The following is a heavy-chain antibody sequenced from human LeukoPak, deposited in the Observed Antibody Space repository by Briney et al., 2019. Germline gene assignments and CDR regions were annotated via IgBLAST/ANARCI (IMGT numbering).Heavy chain of an antibody. D-gene: IGHD4-17*01. CDR3: ARGHSTERTQYFFDF. J-gene: IGHJ4*02. CDR2: ITVYNGDT. V-gene: IGHV1-18*01. Sequence: GASVKVSCKASGYTFINHGVTWVRQAPGQGLEWMERITVYNGDTKSAQKFQGRVTMTADTSTNTAYMELGSLTSDDTAVYYCARGHSTERTQYFFDFWGQGTLVTVSS. CDR1: GYTFINHG.